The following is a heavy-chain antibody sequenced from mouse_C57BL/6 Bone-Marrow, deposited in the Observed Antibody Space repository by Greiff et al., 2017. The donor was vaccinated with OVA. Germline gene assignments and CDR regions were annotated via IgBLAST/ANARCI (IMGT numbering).Heavy chain of an antibody. V-gene: IGHV1-22*01. CDR2: INPNNGGT. CDR1: GYTFTDYN. J-gene: IGHJ4*01. D-gene: IGHD1-1*01. Sequence: EVKLQESGPELVKPGASVKMSCKASGYTFTDYNMHWVKQSHGKSLEWIGYINPNNGGTSYNQKFKGKATLTVNKSSSTAYMELRSLTSEDSAVYYCAVRFYAMDYWGQGTSVTVSS. CDR3: AVRFYAMDY.